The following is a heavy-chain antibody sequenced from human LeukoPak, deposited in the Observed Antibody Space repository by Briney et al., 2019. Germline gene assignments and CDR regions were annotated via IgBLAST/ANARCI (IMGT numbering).Heavy chain of an antibody. CDR3: ARLGRGYCSGSNLYWFDY. D-gene: IGHD2-15*01. V-gene: IGHV4-39*01. CDR1: GGSISSTNHY. Sequence: SETPSLTCTVSGGSISSTNHYWGWIRQPPGKGLEWIGSIHYSGSTSYNASLKSRVTISVDTSKTQFSLKMTSVTAADTGVYYCARLGRGYCSGSNLYWFDYWGQGTLVTVSS. CDR2: IHYSGST. J-gene: IGHJ4*02.